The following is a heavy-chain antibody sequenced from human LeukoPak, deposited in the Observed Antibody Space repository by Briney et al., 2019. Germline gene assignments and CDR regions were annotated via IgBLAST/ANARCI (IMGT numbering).Heavy chain of an antibody. CDR3: VRGISYPDY. V-gene: IGHV3-23*01. D-gene: IGHD1-26*01. Sequence: GGSLRLSCAASGFPFSTFWMHWVRQAPGKGLEWVSGISNNGGETYYADSVKGRFTISRDNSRNTLYLQMSSLRAEDTAVYYCVRGISYPDYWGQGTLVTVSS. CDR2: ISNNGGET. J-gene: IGHJ4*02. CDR1: GFPFSTFW.